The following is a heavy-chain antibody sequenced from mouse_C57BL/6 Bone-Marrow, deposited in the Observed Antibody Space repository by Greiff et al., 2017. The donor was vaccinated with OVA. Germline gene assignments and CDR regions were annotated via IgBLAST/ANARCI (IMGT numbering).Heavy chain of an antibody. CDR2: IDPENGDT. Sequence: VHVKQSGAELVRPGASVKLSCTASGFNIKDDYMHWVKQRPEQGLEWIGWIDPENGDTEYASKFQGKATITADTSSNTAYLQLSSLTSEDTAVYYCTTYSSGYVSWFAYWGQGTLVTVSA. V-gene: IGHV14-4*01. D-gene: IGHD3-2*02. J-gene: IGHJ3*01. CDR1: GFNIKDDY. CDR3: TTYSSGYVSWFAY.